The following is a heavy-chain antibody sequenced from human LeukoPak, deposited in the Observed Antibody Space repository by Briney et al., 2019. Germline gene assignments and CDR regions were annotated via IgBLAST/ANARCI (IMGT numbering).Heavy chain of an antibody. CDR3: AKEDGSYEGLFDY. Sequence: PGRSLRLSCAASGFTFDDYAMHWVRQAPGKGLEWVSGISWNSGSIGYADSVKGRFTISRDNAKNSLYLQMNSLRAEDMALYYCAKEDGSYEGLFDYWGQGTLVTVSS. J-gene: IGHJ4*02. D-gene: IGHD1-26*01. CDR2: ISWNSGSI. V-gene: IGHV3-9*03. CDR1: GFTFDDYA.